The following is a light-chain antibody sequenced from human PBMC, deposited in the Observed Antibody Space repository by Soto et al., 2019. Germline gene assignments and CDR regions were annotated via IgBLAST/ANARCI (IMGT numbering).Light chain of an antibody. J-gene: IGLJ3*02. CDR3: AAWDDSMRGPV. CDR1: SSNIESNA. Sequence: QSVLTQPPSACGAPGQGVSLSCSGRSSNIESNAVYWYQQLQGTAHRLVLYRNNQRPSGVPDRFSGSRSGASGSLTIRGLRSEDEADYYGAAWDDSMRGPVFGGGTKLTVL. V-gene: IGLV1-47*01. CDR2: RNN.